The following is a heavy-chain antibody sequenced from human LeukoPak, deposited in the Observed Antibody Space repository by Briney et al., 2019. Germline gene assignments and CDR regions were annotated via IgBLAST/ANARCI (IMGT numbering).Heavy chain of an antibody. CDR3: KSGGAAPGSLDY. J-gene: IGHJ4*02. V-gene: IGHV3-7*01. CDR2: IKYDGNEE. D-gene: IGHD1-1*01. Sequence: GGSLRLSCAASGFTFSSYWMSWMRQAPGKGLEWVADIKYDGNEEYYVDSVKGRFTISRDNAKNSLYLQLNSLRVEDTAVYYCKSGGAAPGSLDYWGQGTLVTVSP. CDR1: GFTFSSYW.